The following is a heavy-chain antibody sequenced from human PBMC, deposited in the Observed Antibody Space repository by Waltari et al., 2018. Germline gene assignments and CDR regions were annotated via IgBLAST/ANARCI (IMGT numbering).Heavy chain of an antibody. CDR1: GYSISSGYY. J-gene: IGHJ2*01. CDR2: IYHSGST. V-gene: IGHV4-38-2*01. Sequence: QVQLQESGPGLVKPSETLSLTCAVSGYSISSGYYWGWIRQPPGKGLEWIVSIYHSGSTYYNPSLKSRVTISVDTSKNQFSLKLSSVTAADTAVYYCASTYSSGWYSWYFDLWGRGTLVTVSS. CDR3: ASTYSSGWYSWYFDL. D-gene: IGHD6-19*01.